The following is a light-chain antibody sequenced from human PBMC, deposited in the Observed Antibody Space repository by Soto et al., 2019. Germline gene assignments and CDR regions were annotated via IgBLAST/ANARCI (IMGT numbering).Light chain of an antibody. CDR1: QDVSRY. J-gene: IGKJ3*01. CDR2: GAS. Sequence: GDRVTITCRASQDVSRYLAWYQQKAGKAPKLLIYGASTLQSGVPSRFSGFGSGTEFTLTISSLQPEDFVTYHCQQLQRTPFTFGPGTTVDV. V-gene: IGKV1-9*01. CDR3: QQLQRTPFT.